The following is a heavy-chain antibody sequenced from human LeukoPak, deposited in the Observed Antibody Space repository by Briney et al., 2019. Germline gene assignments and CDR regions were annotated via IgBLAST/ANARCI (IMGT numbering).Heavy chain of an antibody. CDR1: GGSVSNFY. J-gene: IGHJ6*02. Sequence: SETLSLTCTVSGGSVSNFYWSWIRQPPGKGLEWIGYIFYGGSTDYNPSLKSRVTMSLDTSKSQFSLKLSSVTAADTAVYYCARHRFLVGIYYYYGMDVWGQGTTVTVSS. CDR3: ARHRFLVGIYYYYGMDV. V-gene: IGHV4-59*08. CDR2: IFYGGST. D-gene: IGHD3-3*01.